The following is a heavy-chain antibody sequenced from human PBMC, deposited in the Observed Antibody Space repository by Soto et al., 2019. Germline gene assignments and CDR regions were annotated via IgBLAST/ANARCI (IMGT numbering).Heavy chain of an antibody. V-gene: IGHV3-53*01. D-gene: IGHD4-17*01. CDR1: VFTVSSNY. J-gene: IGHJ6*02. CDR2: IYSGGST. CDR3: ASCSLGPSKATVVTPHYYYYGMDV. Sequence: GGSLRLSCAASVFTVSSNYMSWVRQAPGKGLEWVSVIYSGGSTYYADSVKGRFTISRDNSKNTLYLQMNSLRAEDTAVYYCASCSLGPSKATVVTPHYYYYGMDVWGQGTTVTV.